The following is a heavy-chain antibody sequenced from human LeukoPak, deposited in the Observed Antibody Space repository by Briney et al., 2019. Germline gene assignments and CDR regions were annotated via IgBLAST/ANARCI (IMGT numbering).Heavy chain of an antibody. CDR2: ISYDGSNK. J-gene: IGHJ5*02. Sequence: GGSLRLSCAASGFTFSSYAMHWVRQAPGKGLEWVAVISYDGSNKYYADSVKGRFTISRDNSKNTLHLQMNSLRAEDTAVYYCARAVLRYFAWLLIDPWGQGTLVTVSS. V-gene: IGHV3-30*04. D-gene: IGHD3-9*01. CDR1: GFTFSSYA. CDR3: ARAVLRYFAWLLIDP.